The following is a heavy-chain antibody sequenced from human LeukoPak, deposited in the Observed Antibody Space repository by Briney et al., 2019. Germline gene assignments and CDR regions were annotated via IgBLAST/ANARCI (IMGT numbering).Heavy chain of an antibody. D-gene: IGHD2-2*01. CDR3: ARTSPWTYQFDY. CDR1: GGSISSSNW. J-gene: IGHJ4*02. CDR2: IYHSGST. Sequence: SETLSLTCAVSGGSISSSNWWSWVRQPPGKGLEWIGEIYHSGSTNYNPSLKSRVTISVDKSKNQFSLNLSSVTAADTAVYFCARTSPWTYQFDYWGQGTLVTVSS. V-gene: IGHV4-4*02.